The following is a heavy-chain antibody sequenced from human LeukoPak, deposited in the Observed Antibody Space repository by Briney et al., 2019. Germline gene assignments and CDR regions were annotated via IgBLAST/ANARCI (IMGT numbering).Heavy chain of an antibody. V-gene: IGHV1-2*02. Sequence: ASVKVSCKASGYTFTDYYIHWVRQAPGQGLEWMGWINPDSGSTSYEQKFKGRVTLTRATSISTAYIELSRLTSDDTAVYYCARVKTNGLHYFDSWGQGTLVTVTS. D-gene: IGHD5-24*01. CDR2: INPDSGST. CDR3: ARVKTNGLHYFDS. CDR1: GYTFTDYY. J-gene: IGHJ4*02.